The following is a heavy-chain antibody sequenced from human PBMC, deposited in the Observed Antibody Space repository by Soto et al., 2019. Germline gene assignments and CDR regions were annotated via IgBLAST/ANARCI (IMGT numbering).Heavy chain of an antibody. D-gene: IGHD2-8*01. Sequence: GGSLRLSCAASGFTFSSYAMSWVRQATGKGLEWVSAISGSGGSTYYADSVKGRFTISRDNSKNTLYLQMNSLRAEDTAVYYCAKDQLGYCTNGVCLGDGMDVWGQGTTVTVSS. J-gene: IGHJ6*02. CDR3: AKDQLGYCTNGVCLGDGMDV. V-gene: IGHV3-23*01. CDR2: ISGSGGST. CDR1: GFTFSSYA.